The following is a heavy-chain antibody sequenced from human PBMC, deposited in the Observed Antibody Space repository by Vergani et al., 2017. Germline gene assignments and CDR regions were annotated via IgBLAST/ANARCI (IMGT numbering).Heavy chain of an antibody. V-gene: IGHV6-1*01. CDR1: GDSVSSNSAA. CDR3: AKIKPLGVVVITTAPYFDY. J-gene: IGHJ4*02. D-gene: IGHD3-22*01. CDR2: TYYRSKWYN. Sequence: QVQLQQSGPGLVKPSQTLSLTCAISGDSVSSNSAAWNWIRQSPSRGLEWLGRTYYRSKWYNDYAVSVKSRITINPDTSKNQFSLQLNSVTPEDTAVYYCAKIKPLGVVVITTAPYFDYWGQGTLVTVSS.